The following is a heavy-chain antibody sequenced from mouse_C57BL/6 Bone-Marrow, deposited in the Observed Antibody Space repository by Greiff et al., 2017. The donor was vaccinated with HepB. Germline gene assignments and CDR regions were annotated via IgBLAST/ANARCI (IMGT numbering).Heavy chain of an antibody. V-gene: IGHV5-15*01. D-gene: IGHD1-1*01. Sequence: EVMLVESGGGLVQPGGSLKLSCAASGFTFSDYGMAWVRQAPRKGPEWVAFVSNLAYSIYYADTVTGRFTISRENAKNTLYLEMSSLRSEDTAMYYCARRGTTVVGYYAMDYWGQGTSVTVSS. J-gene: IGHJ4*01. CDR3: ARRGTTVVGYYAMDY. CDR2: VSNLAYSI. CDR1: GFTFSDYG.